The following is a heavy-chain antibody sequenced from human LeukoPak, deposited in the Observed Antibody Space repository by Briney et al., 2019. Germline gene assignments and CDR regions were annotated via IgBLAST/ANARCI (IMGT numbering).Heavy chain of an antibody. Sequence: GASVNVSCTASGYTFTNFEINWVRQVAGQGLEWMGWMRPNSGETVNVQKFQGRVTMTRHISTSTAYTELTGLRSDDTAVYFCARGYCSGGGCYTAEYLPHWGQGTLVTVSS. J-gene: IGHJ1*01. CDR2: MRPNSGET. D-gene: IGHD2-15*01. V-gene: IGHV1-8*02. CDR1: GYTFTNFE. CDR3: ARGYCSGGGCYTAEYLPH.